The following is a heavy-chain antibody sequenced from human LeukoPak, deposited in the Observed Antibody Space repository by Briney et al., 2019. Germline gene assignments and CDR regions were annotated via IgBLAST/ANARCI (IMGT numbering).Heavy chain of an antibody. CDR3: ARDYYYDSSGYQQSGPYYFDY. V-gene: IGHV3-23*01. CDR2: ISGSGGST. CDR1: GFTFSTCA. Sequence: PGGSLRLSCAASGFTFSTCAMSWVRQAPGKGLEWVSAISGSGGSTYYADSVKGRFTISRDNSKNTLYLQMNSLRAEDTAVYYCARDYYYDSSGYQQSGPYYFDYWGQGTLVTVSS. J-gene: IGHJ4*02. D-gene: IGHD3-22*01.